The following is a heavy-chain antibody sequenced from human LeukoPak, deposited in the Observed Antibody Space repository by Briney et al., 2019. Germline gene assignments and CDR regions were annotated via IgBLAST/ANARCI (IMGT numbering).Heavy chain of an antibody. Sequence: GGSLRLSCAASAFTFSSYGMHWVRQAPGKGLEWASGIGGSGTRTYYADSVKGRFTISRDNSKNTLYLQMNSLRDEDTAVYYCAKDSHWILFDDWGQGTLVTVSS. V-gene: IGHV3-23*01. J-gene: IGHJ4*02. CDR2: IGGSGTRT. D-gene: IGHD2-2*03. CDR3: AKDSHWILFDD. CDR1: AFTFSSYG.